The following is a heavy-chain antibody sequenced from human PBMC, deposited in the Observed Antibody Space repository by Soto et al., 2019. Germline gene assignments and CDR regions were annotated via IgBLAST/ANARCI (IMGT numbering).Heavy chain of an antibody. CDR3: TGLWFGEIYNY. V-gene: IGHV3-15*07. D-gene: IGHD3-10*01. CDR1: GFSFKNAW. J-gene: IGHJ4*01. Sequence: EAELVESGVGLVKPGGSLTLSCAASGFSFKNAWMNWVRQAPGKGLEWVGRIKNKNDVGTTDYAAFVQGRFTISRDAPENTLYLHMTGLKTEDTAVYFCTGLWFGEIYNYWGQGSLVTVSS. CDR2: IKNKNDVGTT.